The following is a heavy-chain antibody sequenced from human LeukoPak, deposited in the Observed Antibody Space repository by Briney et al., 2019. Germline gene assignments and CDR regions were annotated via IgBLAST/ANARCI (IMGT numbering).Heavy chain of an antibody. CDR1: GFSFDKYD. CDR2: INGGGSTI. V-gene: IGHV3-48*02. J-gene: IGHJ4*02. CDR3: ARDPLDY. Sequence: GGSLRLSCAASGFSFDKYDVNWVRRAPGKGLEWVSYINGGGSTIYYADSMKGRFTVSRDNAKNSLYLQMNSLRDEDTAVYYCARDPLDYWGQGTLVTVPS.